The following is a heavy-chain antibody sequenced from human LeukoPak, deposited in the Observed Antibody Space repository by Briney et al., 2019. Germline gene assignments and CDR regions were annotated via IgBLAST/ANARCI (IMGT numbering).Heavy chain of an antibody. CDR1: GFTFSSYA. J-gene: IGHJ4*02. V-gene: IGHV3-30*04. CDR3: ASTARSFDFDY. CDR2: ISYDGSNK. Sequence: PGGSLRLSCAASGFTFSSYAMHWVRQAPGKGLEWVAVISYDGSNKYYADSVKGRFTISRDNSKNTLYLQMNSLRAEDAAVYYCASTARSFDFDYWGQGTLVTVSS. D-gene: IGHD3-10*01.